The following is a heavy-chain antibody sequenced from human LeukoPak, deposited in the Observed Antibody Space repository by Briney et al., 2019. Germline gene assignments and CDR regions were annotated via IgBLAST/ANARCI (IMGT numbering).Heavy chain of an antibody. J-gene: IGHJ4*02. V-gene: IGHV3-30*04. CDR2: ISYDGSNK. Sequence: GGSLRLSCAASGFTFSSYAMHGLRQAPGRGLEWVAVISYDGSNKYYADSVKGRFTISRDNSKNTLYLQMNSLRAEDTAVYYCARASMAAADYWGQGTLVTVSS. CDR1: GFTFSSYA. D-gene: IGHD2/OR15-2a*01. CDR3: ARASMAAADY.